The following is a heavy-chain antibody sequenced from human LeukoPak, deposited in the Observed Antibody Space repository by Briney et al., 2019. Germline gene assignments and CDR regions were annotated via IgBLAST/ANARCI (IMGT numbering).Heavy chain of an antibody. Sequence: GASVKVSCKASGYTFTGYYMHWVRQAPGQGLEWVGWINPNSGGTNYAQKFQGGVTMTRDTSISTAYMELSRLRSEDTAVYYGAGDFMEVGWELPAALDYWGQGTLVTVSS. CDR1: GYTFTGYY. J-gene: IGHJ4*02. V-gene: IGHV1-2*02. CDR2: INPNSGGT. D-gene: IGHD1-26*01. CDR3: AGDFMEVGWELPAALDY.